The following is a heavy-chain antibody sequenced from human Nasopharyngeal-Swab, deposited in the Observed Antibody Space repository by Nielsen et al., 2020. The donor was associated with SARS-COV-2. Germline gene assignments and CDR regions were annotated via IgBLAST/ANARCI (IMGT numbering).Heavy chain of an antibody. CDR2: ISSSGSYK. V-gene: IGHV3-21*01. Sequence: GESLKISCATSGFTLSSFWMNWVRQAPGKGLEWVSSISSSGSYKYYADSVKGRFTISRDNAKNSLYLQMNSLRAEDTAVYYCARGPAGYTSSWYFFDYWGQGNLVTVSS. CDR3: ARGPAGYTSSWYFFDY. CDR1: GFTLSSFW. J-gene: IGHJ4*02. D-gene: IGHD6-13*01.